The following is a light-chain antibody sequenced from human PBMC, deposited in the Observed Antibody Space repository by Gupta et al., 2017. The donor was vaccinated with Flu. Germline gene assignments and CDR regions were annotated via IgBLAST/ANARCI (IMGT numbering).Light chain of an antibody. CDR2: EVY. CDR3: ISYTSRNSFV. J-gene: IGLJ1*01. Sequence: QSALPQPASVSGSPGQSITIPCTGTSSDLNDYNSVSRYQRTPGKAPNLIIFEVYNRSAGVANRFSGSKAGNTASMTISGLQAEDEANYYCISYTSRNSFVFGTGTEVSVL. CDR1: SSDLNDYNS. V-gene: IGLV2-14*01.